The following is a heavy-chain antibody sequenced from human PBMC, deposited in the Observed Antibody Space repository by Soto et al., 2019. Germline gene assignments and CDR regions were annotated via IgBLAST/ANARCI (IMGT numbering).Heavy chain of an antibody. J-gene: IGHJ6*03. Sequence: GGSLRLSCAASGFTFSSYAMSWVRQAPGKGLEWVSAISGSGGSTYYADSVKGRFTISRDNSKNTLYLQMNSLRAEDTAVYCCANIPGEHYYYYYMDVWGKGTTVTVSS. D-gene: IGHD2-21*01. CDR1: GFTFSSYA. CDR3: ANIPGEHYYYYYMDV. CDR2: ISGSGGST. V-gene: IGHV3-23*01.